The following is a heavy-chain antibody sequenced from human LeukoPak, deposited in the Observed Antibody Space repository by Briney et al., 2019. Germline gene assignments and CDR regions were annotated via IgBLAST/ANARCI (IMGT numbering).Heavy chain of an antibody. CDR1: GYTFTSYD. CDR2: MNPNSGNT. V-gene: IGHV1-8*01. D-gene: IGHD3-22*01. CDR3: ATPGLHYGSSGYYPFQH. Sequence: ASVKVSCKTSGYTFTSYDINWVRQATGQGLEWMGWMNPNSGNTGYAQQFQGRVTMTRSTAIGTAYMELSSLRSEDTAVYYCATPGLHYGSSGYYPFQHWGQGTLVTVSS. J-gene: IGHJ1*01.